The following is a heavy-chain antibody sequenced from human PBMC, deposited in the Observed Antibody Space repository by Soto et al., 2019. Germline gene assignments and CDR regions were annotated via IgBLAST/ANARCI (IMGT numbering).Heavy chain of an antibody. Sequence: QVQLVQSGAEVKKPGASVRVSCKTSGYTFINYGITWVRQAPGQGLEWMGWLSAYNGDTSSSEKLQDRFTMTTDTSTNTVYMDLRSLTSDDTAVYYCARWSAIVGGDEGLDVWGQGTMVIVSS. D-gene: IGHD1-26*01. CDR3: ARWSAIVGGDEGLDV. CDR1: GYTFINYG. J-gene: IGHJ3*01. CDR2: LSAYNGDT. V-gene: IGHV1-18*01.